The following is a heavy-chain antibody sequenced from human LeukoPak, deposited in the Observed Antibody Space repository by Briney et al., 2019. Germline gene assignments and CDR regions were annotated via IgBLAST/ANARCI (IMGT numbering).Heavy chain of an antibody. CDR2: ISSSSSYI. J-gene: IGHJ4*02. Sequence: GGSLRLSCAASGFTFSRYSMNWVRQAPGKGLEWVSSISSSSSYIYYADSVKGRFTISRDNGKTSLYLQMNSLRAEDTAVYYCARTYFYYDSSGSISFFDYWGQGTLVTVSS. CDR3: ARTYFYYDSSGSISFFDY. D-gene: IGHD3-22*01. CDR1: GFTFSRYS. V-gene: IGHV3-21*01.